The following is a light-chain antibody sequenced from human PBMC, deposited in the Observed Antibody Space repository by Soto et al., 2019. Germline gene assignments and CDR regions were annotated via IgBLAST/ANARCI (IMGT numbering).Light chain of an antibody. CDR1: TSDVGAYNL. Sequence: QSVLTQPASVSGSPGQSITISCTGTTSDVGAYNLVSWYQQLPGKAPKLLIYDVTNRPSGISSRFSASKSGNTASLTISGLQAEDEADYYCSSFTSSNTLYVFGTGTQLTVL. J-gene: IGLJ1*01. V-gene: IGLV2-14*01. CDR3: SSFTSSNTLYV. CDR2: DVT.